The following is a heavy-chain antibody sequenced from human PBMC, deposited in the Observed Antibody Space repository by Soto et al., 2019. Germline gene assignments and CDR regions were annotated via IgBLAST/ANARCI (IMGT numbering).Heavy chain of an antibody. Sequence: QVQLQQSGPVLVKPSQTLSLTCAISGDSVSSNSAAWNWIRQSPSRGLEWLGRTYYRSKWYNDYAVSVQSRITTNPETSRIRFSLQLNSVTPEDTALYYCARGWEAYSSSLDYWGQGTLVTVSS. CDR2: TYYRSKWYN. D-gene: IGHD6-13*01. V-gene: IGHV6-1*01. J-gene: IGHJ4*02. CDR1: GDSVSSNSAA. CDR3: ARGWEAYSSSLDY.